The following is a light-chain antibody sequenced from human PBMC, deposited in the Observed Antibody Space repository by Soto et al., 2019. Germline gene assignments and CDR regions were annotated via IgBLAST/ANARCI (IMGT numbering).Light chain of an antibody. V-gene: IGLV2-14*01. CDR3: SSYTSRSTWV. J-gene: IGLJ3*02. CDR2: DVS. Sequence: QSALTQPASVSGSPGQSITISCTGTSSDVGGYNYVSWYQQHPGKAPKLMIYDVSNRPSGVSKRFSGSKSGNTASLTISGLHAEDEADYYCSSYTSRSTWVFGGGTQLTVL. CDR1: SSDVGGYNY.